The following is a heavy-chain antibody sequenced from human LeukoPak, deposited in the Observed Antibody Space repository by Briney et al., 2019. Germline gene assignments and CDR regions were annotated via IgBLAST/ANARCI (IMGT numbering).Heavy chain of an antibody. CDR2: IYHSGRT. CDR1: GYSISSGYY. V-gene: IGHV4-38-2*02. D-gene: IGHD2-15*01. CDR3: ARESCSGGSCYGSWFDP. Sequence: PSETLSLTCTVSGYSISSGYYWGWIRQPPGKGLEWIGSIYHSGRTFYNPSLKSRVTISVDTSKNQFSLKLSSVTAADTAVYYCARESCSGGSCYGSWFDPWGQGTLVTVSS. J-gene: IGHJ5*02.